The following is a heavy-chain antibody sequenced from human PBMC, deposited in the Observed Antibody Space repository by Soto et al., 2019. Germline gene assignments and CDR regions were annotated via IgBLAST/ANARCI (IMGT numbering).Heavy chain of an antibody. CDR2: IYYSGST. CDR3: ARGYMVYAAGGIWFDP. Sequence: SETLSLTCTVSGGSISSGGYYWSWIRQHPGKGLEWIGYIYYSGSTYYNPSLKSRVTISVDTSKNQFSLKLSSVTAADTAVYYCARGYMVYAAGGIWFDPWGQGTLVTVSS. CDR1: GGSISSGGYY. J-gene: IGHJ5*02. V-gene: IGHV4-31*03. D-gene: IGHD2-8*01.